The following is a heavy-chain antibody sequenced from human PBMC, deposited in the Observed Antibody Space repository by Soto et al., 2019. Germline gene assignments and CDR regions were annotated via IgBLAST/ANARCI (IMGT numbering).Heavy chain of an antibody. CDR3: ARGFLEMAERVSFDY. J-gene: IGHJ4*02. D-gene: IGHD2-21*01. Sequence: ASVKVSCKASGGTFSSYAISWVRQAPGQGLEWMGGIIPIFGTANYAQKFQGRVTITADESTSTAYMELSSLRSEDTAVYYCARGFLEMAERVSFDYWGQGTLVTVSS. CDR2: IIPIFGTA. CDR1: GGTFSSYA. V-gene: IGHV1-69*13.